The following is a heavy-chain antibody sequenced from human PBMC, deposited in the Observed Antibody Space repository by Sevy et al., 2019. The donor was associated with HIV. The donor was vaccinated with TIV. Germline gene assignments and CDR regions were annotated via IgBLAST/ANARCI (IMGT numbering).Heavy chain of an antibody. Sequence: SETLSLTCTVSGGSISSFYWNWIRQSPGKGLEWIGYISYSGSTNYNPSLKSRVTISLDTSKNQFCLKLSSVTAADTAVYYCARGIFSYGYWREFDYWGQGNLVTVSS. CDR1: GGSISSFY. J-gene: IGHJ4*02. V-gene: IGHV4-59*01. CDR3: ARGIFSYGYWREFDY. CDR2: ISYSGST. D-gene: IGHD5-18*01.